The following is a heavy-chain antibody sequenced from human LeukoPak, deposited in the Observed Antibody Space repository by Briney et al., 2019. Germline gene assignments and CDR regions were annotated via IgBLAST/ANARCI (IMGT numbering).Heavy chain of an antibody. J-gene: IGHJ6*03. CDR2: IYRSGST. D-gene: IGHD4-17*01. CDR1: GGSISSYY. Sequence: SETLSLTCTVSGGSISSYYWGCLRQPPGKGLEWIGSIYRSGSTFYNPSLKSRVTISLDTSKNQFSLKLSSVTAADTAVYFCARGTYGYYMDVWGKGTTVTVSS. V-gene: IGHV4-38-2*02. CDR3: ARGTYGYYMDV.